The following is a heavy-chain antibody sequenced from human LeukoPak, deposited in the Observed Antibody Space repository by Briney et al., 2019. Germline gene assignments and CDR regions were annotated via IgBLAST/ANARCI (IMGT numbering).Heavy chain of an antibody. D-gene: IGHD6-19*01. CDR3: ARVHYRWLAFDY. Sequence: SVKVSCKASGGTFSSYAISWVRQAPGQGLEWMGGIIPIFGTANYAQKFQGRVTITADKSTSTAYMELSRLRSDDTAVYYCARVHYRWLAFDYWGQGTLVTVSS. CDR1: GGTFSSYA. J-gene: IGHJ4*02. CDR2: IIPIFGTA. V-gene: IGHV1-69*06.